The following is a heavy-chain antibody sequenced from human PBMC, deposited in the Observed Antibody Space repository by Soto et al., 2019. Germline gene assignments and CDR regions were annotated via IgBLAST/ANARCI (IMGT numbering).Heavy chain of an antibody. J-gene: IGHJ4*02. D-gene: IGHD5-12*01. Sequence: QVQLVESGGGVDQPGRSLRLSWAASGFTFSSYAMHWVRQAPGKGLEWVAVISYDGSNKYYADSVKGRFTISRDNSKNTLYLRMNGMRAADTAVYYCAREGNSGYDFVFWGQGTLVTVAS. CDR3: AREGNSGYDFVF. CDR1: GFTFSSYA. CDR2: ISYDGSNK. V-gene: IGHV3-30-3*01.